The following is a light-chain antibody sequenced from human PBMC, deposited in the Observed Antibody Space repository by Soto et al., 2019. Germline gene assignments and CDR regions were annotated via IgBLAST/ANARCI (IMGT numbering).Light chain of an antibody. CDR1: HSISSW. J-gene: IGKJ5*01. CDR2: KAS. Sequence: DIQLTQSPSTLSASVGNRVTITCRASHSISSWLAWYQQKPVKAPKLLIYKASSLESGVPSRFSGSGSGTEFTLTISSLQPDDLATYYCQQYNSYPLTFGQGTLLEI. V-gene: IGKV1-5*03. CDR3: QQYNSYPLT.